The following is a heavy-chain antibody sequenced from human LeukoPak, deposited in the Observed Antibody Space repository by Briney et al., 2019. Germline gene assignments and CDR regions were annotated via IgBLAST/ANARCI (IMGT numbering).Heavy chain of an antibody. CDR2: ISSSGSTI. CDR1: GFTFSSYE. D-gene: IGHD3-10*02. Sequence: AGGSLRLSCAASGFTFSSYEMNWVRQAPGKGLEGVSYISSSGSTIYYADSVKGRFTISRDNAKNSLYLQMNSLRAEDTAVYYCAELGITMIGGVWGKGTTVTIPS. CDR3: AELGITMIGGV. V-gene: IGHV3-48*03. J-gene: IGHJ6*04.